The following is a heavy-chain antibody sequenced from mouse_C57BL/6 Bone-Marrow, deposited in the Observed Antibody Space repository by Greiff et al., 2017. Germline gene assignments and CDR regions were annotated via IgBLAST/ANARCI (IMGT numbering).Heavy chain of an antibody. Sequence: VQLQQSGAELVKPGASVKMSCKASGYTFTSYWITWVKQRPGQGLEWIGDIYPGSGSTNYNEKFKSKATLTVDTSSSTAYRQLSSLTSEDSAVYYCARGGIDSNYWYFDVWGTGTTVTVSS. CDR2: IYPGSGST. V-gene: IGHV1-55*01. D-gene: IGHD2-5*01. CDR1: GYTFTSYW. J-gene: IGHJ1*03. CDR3: ARGGIDSNYWYFDV.